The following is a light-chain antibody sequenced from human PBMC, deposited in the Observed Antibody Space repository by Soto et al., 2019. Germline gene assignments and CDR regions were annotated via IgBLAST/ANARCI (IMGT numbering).Light chain of an antibody. CDR3: QHYNHWPPWT. CDR2: GAS. J-gene: IGKJ1*01. Sequence: EIVMTQSPVTLSVSPGERATLSCRASQSVRSNLAWYQQKPGQAPRLLIYGASTRATGVPARFSGSGSGTEFTLTISSLQSEDFAVYYCQHYNHWPPWTFGQGTKVEIK. CDR1: QSVRSN. V-gene: IGKV3-15*01.